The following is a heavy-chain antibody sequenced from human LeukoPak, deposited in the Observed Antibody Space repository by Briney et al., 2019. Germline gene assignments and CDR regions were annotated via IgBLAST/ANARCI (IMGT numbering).Heavy chain of an antibody. D-gene: IGHD6-6*01. V-gene: IGHV4-59*08. Sequence: SQTLSLTCTVSGGSISGYYWSWIRQPPGKGLEWIGYIYYSGSTNYNPSLKSRLTISIDTSENQFSLKLSSVTAADTAVYYCAREYSSSSGRRAFDIWGQGTMVTVSS. J-gene: IGHJ3*02. CDR2: IYYSGST. CDR1: GGSISGYY. CDR3: AREYSSSSGRRAFDI.